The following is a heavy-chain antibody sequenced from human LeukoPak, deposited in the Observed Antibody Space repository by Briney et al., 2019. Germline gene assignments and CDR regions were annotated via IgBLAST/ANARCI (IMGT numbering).Heavy chain of an antibody. CDR3: ARRHLGDWFDP. CDR2: IYYSGST. D-gene: IGHD3-10*01. J-gene: IGHJ5*02. Sequence: PSETLSLTCTVSGGSISSGGYYWRWIRQHPGKGLEWIGYIYYSGSTYYNPSLKSRVTISVDTSKNQFSLKLSSVTAADTAVYYCARRHLGDWFDPWGQGTLVTVSS. V-gene: IGHV4-31*03. CDR1: GGSISSGGYY.